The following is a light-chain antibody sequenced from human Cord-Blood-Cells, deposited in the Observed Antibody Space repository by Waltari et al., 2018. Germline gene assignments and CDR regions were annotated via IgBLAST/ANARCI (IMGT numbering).Light chain of an antibody. V-gene: IGLV6-57*03. CDR3: QSYDSSNHYV. J-gene: IGLJ1*01. CDR1: SGSIASTY. CDR2: EDN. Sequence: NFMLTQPHSVSESPGKTVTISCTRRSGSIASTYVHCYQQRPGSAPTTVIYEDNQRPSGVPDRFSGSIDSSSNSASLTISGLKTEDEADYYCQSYDSSNHYVFGTGTKVTVL.